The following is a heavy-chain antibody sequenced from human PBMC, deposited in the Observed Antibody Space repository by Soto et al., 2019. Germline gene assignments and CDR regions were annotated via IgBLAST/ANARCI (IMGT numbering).Heavy chain of an antibody. Sequence: QVHLQESGPGLVNPSETLSLTCTVSGVSMSTSAYYWSWIRQHPGKGLEWIGYVYYSGSTFYNPSLMSRVTISVDTSKHQFSLKMPSVTAADTAMYYCARHVSAVVRRGYFDFWGLGTLVTVSS. CDR3: ARHVSAVVRRGYFDF. D-gene: IGHD5-18*01. CDR2: VYYSGST. V-gene: IGHV4-31*03. CDR1: GVSMSTSAYY. J-gene: IGHJ4*02.